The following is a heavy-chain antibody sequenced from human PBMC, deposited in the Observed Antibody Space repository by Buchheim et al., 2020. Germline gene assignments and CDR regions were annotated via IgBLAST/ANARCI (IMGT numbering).Heavy chain of an antibody. V-gene: IGHV3-23*01. CDR1: GFTFSSYA. CDR2: ISGSGGDP. J-gene: IGHJ4*02. D-gene: IGHD6-19*01. Sequence: EVQLLESGGGLVQPGGSLRLSCAASGFTFSSYAMSWVRQAPGKGLEWVSAISGSGGDPYYVDSVKGRFTISRDNSKNTLYLQMNNLRVEDTAVYYCAKDRIAVAAMGAWPSWGQGTL. CDR3: AKDRIAVAAMGAWPS.